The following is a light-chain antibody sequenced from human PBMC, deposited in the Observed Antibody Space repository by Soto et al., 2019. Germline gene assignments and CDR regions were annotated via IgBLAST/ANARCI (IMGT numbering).Light chain of an antibody. V-gene: IGLV2-8*01. CDR3: SSYAGTNSALV. J-gene: IGLJ2*01. CDR2: EVN. Sequence: QSALTQPPSASGSPGQSVTISCTGTSSDVGGYVYVSWYQQYPGKAPKLIIYEVNKRTSGVPDRFSGSKSGNTASLTVSGLQAEDEADYYYSSYAGTNSALVFGGGTKLTVL. CDR1: SSDVGGYVY.